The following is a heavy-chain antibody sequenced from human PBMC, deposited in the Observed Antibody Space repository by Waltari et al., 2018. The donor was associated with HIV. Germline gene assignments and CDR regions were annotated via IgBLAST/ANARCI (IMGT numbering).Heavy chain of an antibody. CDR1: GFAFYPYE. Sequence: DVQLVESGGELVQIGGSLRPSCAGPGFAFYPYEMNWVRQAPGKGREWIAYISSSGGAIHYADAVRGRFTISRDNAKSSLYLQMNSLRGEDTAIYYCSRDDLIVRRPFGIWGQGTMVTV. CDR3: SRDDLIVRRPFGI. CDR2: ISSSGGAI. J-gene: IGHJ3*02. V-gene: IGHV3-48*03. D-gene: IGHD3-16*02.